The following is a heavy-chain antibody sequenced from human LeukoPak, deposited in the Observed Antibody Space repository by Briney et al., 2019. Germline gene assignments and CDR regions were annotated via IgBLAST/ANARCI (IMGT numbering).Heavy chain of an antibody. D-gene: IGHD4-17*01. CDR3: ARGHDYGDYGPDYYYYMDV. J-gene: IGHJ6*03. CDR2: ISYDGSNK. V-gene: IGHV3-30*04. CDR1: GFTFSSYA. Sequence: SGGSLRLSCAASGFTFSSYAMHWVRQASGKGLEWVAVISYDGSNKYYADSVKGRFTISRDNSKNTLYLQMNSLRAEDTAVYYCARGHDYGDYGPDYYYYMDVWGKGTTVTVSS.